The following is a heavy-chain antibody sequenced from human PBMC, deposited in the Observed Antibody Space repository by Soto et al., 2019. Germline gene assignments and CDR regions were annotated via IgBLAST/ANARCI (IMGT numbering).Heavy chain of an antibody. J-gene: IGHJ4*02. D-gene: IGHD1-26*01. Sequence: EVQLVESGGGLVHLGGSRRLSCAASGFTFSSYWMTWVRQAPGKGLEWVANIKHDGSEKYYVDSVKGRFTISRDNARNSVFLEMKRLRAEDTAVYSCVRDRSGSYLVGFNYWGQGTLVTVSS. CDR3: VRDRSGSYLVGFNY. V-gene: IGHV3-7*01. CDR2: IKHDGSEK. CDR1: GFTFSSYW.